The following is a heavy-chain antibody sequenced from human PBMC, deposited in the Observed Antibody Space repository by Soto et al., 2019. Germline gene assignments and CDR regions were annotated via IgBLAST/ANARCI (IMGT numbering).Heavy chain of an antibody. Sequence: QVQLQESGPGLVKPSETLSLTCTVSGGSISSYCWSWVRQPPGEGLEWIANICNSGGTNYNPSLKSPVVISVDTSRNQFSLKLSSVTAADTAVYYCARGVGRYGSNLDYWGQGTLVTVSS. CDR3: ARGVGRYGSNLDY. CDR1: GGSISSYC. V-gene: IGHV4-59*01. CDR2: ICNSGGT. J-gene: IGHJ4*02. D-gene: IGHD1-26*01.